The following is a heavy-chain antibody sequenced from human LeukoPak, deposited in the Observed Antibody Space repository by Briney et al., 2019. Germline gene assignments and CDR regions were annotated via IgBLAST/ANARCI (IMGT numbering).Heavy chain of an antibody. V-gene: IGHV4-59*08. CDR1: GGSISSYY. Sequence: SETLSLTCTVSGGSISSYYWNWIRQPPGKGLEWIGYIYYSGSTNYNPSLKSRVTISVDTSKNQFSLKLSSVTAADTAVYYCARQGNYDFWSGYYTGESYYYYYGMDVWGQGTTVTVSS. J-gene: IGHJ6*02. CDR2: IYYSGST. CDR3: ARQGNYDFWSGYYTGESYYYYYGMDV. D-gene: IGHD3-3*01.